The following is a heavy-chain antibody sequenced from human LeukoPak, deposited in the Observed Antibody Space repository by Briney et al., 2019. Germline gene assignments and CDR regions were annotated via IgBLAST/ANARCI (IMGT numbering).Heavy chain of an antibody. CDR3: ARDHYDFWSGYWGLADY. V-gene: IGHV3-30*01. D-gene: IGHD3-3*01. CDR1: GFTFSSYA. CDR2: ISYDGSNK. J-gene: IGHJ4*02. Sequence: GRSLRLSCAASGFTFSSYAMHWVRQAPGKGLEWVAVISYDGSNKYYADSVKGRFAISRDNSKNTLYLQMNSLRAEDTAVYYCARDHYDFWSGYWGLADYWGQGTLVTVSS.